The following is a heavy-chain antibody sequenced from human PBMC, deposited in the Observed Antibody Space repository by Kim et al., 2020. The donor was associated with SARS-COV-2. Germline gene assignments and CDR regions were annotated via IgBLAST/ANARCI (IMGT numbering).Heavy chain of an antibody. CDR1: GFTFSSYS. CDR2: ISSSSSYI. D-gene: IGHD2-15*01. V-gene: IGHV3-21*01. CDR3: ARDDFRLGYCSGGSCYYFDY. J-gene: IGHJ4*02. Sequence: GGSLRLSCAASGFTFSSYSMNWVRQAPGKGLEWVSSISSSSSYIYYADSVKGRFTISRDNAKNSLYLQMNSLRAEDTAVYYCARDDFRLGYCSGGSCYYFDYWGQGTLVTVSS.